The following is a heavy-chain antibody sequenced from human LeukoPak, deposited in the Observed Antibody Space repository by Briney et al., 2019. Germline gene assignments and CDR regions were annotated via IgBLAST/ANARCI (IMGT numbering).Heavy chain of an antibody. CDR2: IYHSGST. J-gene: IGHJ5*02. CDR3: ARGSIDPQGFDP. CDR1: GYSISSGYY. V-gene: IGHV4-38-2*02. D-gene: IGHD6-6*01. Sequence: PSETLSLTCTVSGYSISSGYYWGWIRQPPGKGLEWIGSIYHSGSTYYNPSLKSRVTISVDTSKNQFSLKLSSVTAADTAVYYCARGSIDPQGFDPWGQGTLVTVSS.